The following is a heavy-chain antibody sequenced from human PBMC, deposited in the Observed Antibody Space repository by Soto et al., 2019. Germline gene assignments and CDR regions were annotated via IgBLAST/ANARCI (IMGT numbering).Heavy chain of an antibody. J-gene: IGHJ4*02. CDR3: ARYSVSGYYFDY. V-gene: IGHV4-30-2*01. CDR2: TYHSGGT. D-gene: IGHD3-22*01. Sequence: QLQLQESGSGLVKPSQTLSLTCVVSGDSISSGGYSWNWIRQPPGKGLEWIGHTYHSGGTLYNPSRDSRVTISVDKSKNQFSLRLTSVTAADTAVYYCARYSVSGYYFDYWGQGTLVTVSS. CDR1: GDSISSGGYS.